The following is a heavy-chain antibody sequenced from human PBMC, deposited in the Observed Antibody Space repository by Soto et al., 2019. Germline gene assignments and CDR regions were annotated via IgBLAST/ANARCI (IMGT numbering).Heavy chain of an antibody. J-gene: IGHJ4*02. Sequence: QVQLVQSGAEVKKPGASVKLSCKASGNTFTTYRIHWVRQAPGQRVEWMGWINAGNGNTKYSQKFQGRVTIIRDTSASTVYMELSSLRSEDTAVYYCANLYYDILTGYSAFDYWGQGTLVTVSS. D-gene: IGHD3-9*01. CDR2: INAGNGNT. V-gene: IGHV1-3*01. CDR3: ANLYYDILTGYSAFDY. CDR1: GNTFTTYR.